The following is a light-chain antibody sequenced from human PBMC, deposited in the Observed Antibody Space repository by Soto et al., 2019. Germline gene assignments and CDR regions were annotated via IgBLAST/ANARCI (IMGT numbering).Light chain of an antibody. J-gene: IGKJ4*01. Sequence: DIQMTQSPSTLSASVGDRVTITCQASQDISNYLNWYQQKPGKAPKLLIYDASNLETGVPSRFSGSGSGTDFTFTISSLQPEDTATYYCQQYDNLPLTFGGVAKVGIK. V-gene: IGKV1-33*01. CDR1: QDISNY. CDR2: DAS. CDR3: QQYDNLPLT.